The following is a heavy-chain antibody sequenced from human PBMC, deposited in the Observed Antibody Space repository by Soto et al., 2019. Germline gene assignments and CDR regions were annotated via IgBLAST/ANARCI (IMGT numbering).Heavy chain of an antibody. V-gene: IGHV3-74*01. J-gene: IGHJ4*02. Sequence: EVQLVESGGDSAQPGGSLRLSCAASGFTFSDYWMYWVRQAPGKGPVWVSRIPGDGADTQYADSVKGRFTISRDNSGNTLFLQMRGLRAEDTGVYYCVRGSNCWSGLDYWGQGTLVTVTS. CDR1: GFTFSDYW. CDR3: VRGSNCWSGLDY. D-gene: IGHD2-21*01. CDR2: IPGDGADT.